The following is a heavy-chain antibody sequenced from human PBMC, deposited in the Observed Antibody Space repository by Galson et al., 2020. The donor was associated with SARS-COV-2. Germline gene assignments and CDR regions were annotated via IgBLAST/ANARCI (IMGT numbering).Heavy chain of an antibody. J-gene: IGHJ6*02. CDR2: IGTAGDT. CDR1: GFTFTNYD. Sequence: LSLTCAASGFTFTNYDMHWVRQVTGKGLEWVSGIGTAGDTYYSDSVKGRFIISRENAKNFVYLQMNGLRVGDTAVYYCARARNFMDVWGQGTTVIVSS. CDR3: ARARNFMDV. V-gene: IGHV3-13*04.